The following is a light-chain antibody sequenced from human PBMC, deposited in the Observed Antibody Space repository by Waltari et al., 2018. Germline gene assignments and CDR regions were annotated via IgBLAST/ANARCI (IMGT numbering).Light chain of an antibody. J-gene: IGKJ1*01. CDR1: QSISSW. V-gene: IGKV1-5*01. CDR2: DAS. Sequence: DIQMTQSPSTLSASVGDRVTIPCRASQSISSWLAWYQQKPGKAPKLLIYDASSFESGVPSRFSGSGSGTEFTLTISSLQSDDFGTYYCQQSKSYWTFGPGTKVEIK. CDR3: QQSKSYWT.